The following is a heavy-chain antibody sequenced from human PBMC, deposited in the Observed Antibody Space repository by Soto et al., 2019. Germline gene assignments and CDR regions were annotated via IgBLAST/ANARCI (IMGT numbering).Heavy chain of an antibody. CDR1: GFTVSSNY. Sequence: GGSLRLSCAASGFTVSSNYLSWVRQAPGKGLEWVSVIFSADNTHYADSVKGRFTISRDNSKNTVFLQMNSLRAEDTAVYYCAITGAGYYIVWGQGTPVTVSP. CDR2: IFSADNT. J-gene: IGHJ4*02. V-gene: IGHV3-53*01. D-gene: IGHD3-3*01. CDR3: AITGAGYYIV.